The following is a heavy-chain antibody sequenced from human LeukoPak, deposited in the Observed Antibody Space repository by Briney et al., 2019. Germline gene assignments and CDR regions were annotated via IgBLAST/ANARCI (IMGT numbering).Heavy chain of an antibody. D-gene: IGHD5-12*01. V-gene: IGHV1-2*02. CDR3: ARAWLRLNPYFDY. CDR2: INPNSGGT. Sequence: ASVKVSCKASGYTFTGYYMHWVRQAPGQGLEWMGWINPNSGGTNYAQKFQGRVTMTRDTSISTSYMELSRLRSDDTAVYYCARAWLRLNPYFDYWGQGTRVTVSS. CDR1: GYTFTGYY. J-gene: IGHJ4*02.